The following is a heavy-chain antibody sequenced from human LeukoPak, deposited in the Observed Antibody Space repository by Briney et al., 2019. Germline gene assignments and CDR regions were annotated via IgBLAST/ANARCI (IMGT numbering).Heavy chain of an antibody. CDR2: IIPIFGTA. J-gene: IGHJ4*02. V-gene: IGHV1-69*13. CDR3: ARLGGDYDILTGPADY. CDR1: GGTFSSYA. D-gene: IGHD3-9*01. Sequence: AASVKVSCKASGGTFSSYAISWVRQAPGQGLEWMGGIIPIFGTANYAQKFQGRVTITADESTSTAYMELSSLRSDDTAVYYCARLGGDYDILTGPADYWGQGTLVTVSS.